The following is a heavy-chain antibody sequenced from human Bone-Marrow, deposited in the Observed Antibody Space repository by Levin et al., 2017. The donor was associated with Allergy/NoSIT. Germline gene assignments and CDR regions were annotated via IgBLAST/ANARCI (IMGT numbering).Heavy chain of an antibody. J-gene: IGHJ5*01. CDR1: GFTFSSYS. CDR2: ISRTRTYI. Sequence: GGSLRLSCAASGFTFSSYSMRWVRQAPGKGLEWVSSISRTRTYIYYAESVKGRFTISRDNAKNSLYLQMNSLRAEDTAVYFCVRGADYSDDCSGGGWFDSWGQGTLVTVSS. D-gene: IGHD1-26*01. CDR3: VRGADYSDDCSGGGWFDS. V-gene: IGHV3-21*01.